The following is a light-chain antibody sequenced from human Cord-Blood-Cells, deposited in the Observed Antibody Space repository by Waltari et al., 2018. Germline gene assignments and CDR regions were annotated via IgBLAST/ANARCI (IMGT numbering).Light chain of an antibody. V-gene: IGLV2-23*01. CDR2: EGS. J-gene: IGLJ2*01. CDR3: CSYAGSSTLV. Sequence: QSALTQPAPVSGSPGQSITIPCPGTSSDVGSYTLVSWYQQPPGKAPKLMIYEGSKRPSGVSNRFSGSKSGNTASLTISGLQAEDEADYYCCSYAGSSTLVFGGGTKLTVL. CDR1: SSDVGSYTL.